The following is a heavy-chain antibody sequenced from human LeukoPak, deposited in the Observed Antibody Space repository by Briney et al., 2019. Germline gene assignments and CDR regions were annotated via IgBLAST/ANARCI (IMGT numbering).Heavy chain of an antibody. V-gene: IGHV3-48*03. CDR3: ARDRDLGYNDSSGYRGVNAFDI. CDR2: ITPSGSTK. Sequence: GGSLRLSCAASGFTFSNYEVNWVRQAPGKVLEWVSYITPSGSTKYYADSVKGRFTISRDNAKNSLYLNMDSLRAEDTAVYYWARDRDLGYNDSSGYRGVNAFDIWGQGQWSPSLQ. CDR1: GFTFSNYE. J-gene: IGHJ3*02. D-gene: IGHD3-22*01.